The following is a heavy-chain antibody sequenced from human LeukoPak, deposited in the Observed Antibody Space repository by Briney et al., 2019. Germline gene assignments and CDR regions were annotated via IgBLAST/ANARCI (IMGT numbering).Heavy chain of an antibody. CDR3: ARLLSGYDY. V-gene: IGHV4-39*07. CDR2: IYYSGST. J-gene: IGHJ4*02. Sequence: SETLSLTCTVSGGSISSSSYYWGWIRQPPGKGLEWIGSIYYSGSTYYNPSLKSRVTISVDTSKNQFSLKLSSVTAADTAVYYCARLLSGYDYWGQGTLVTASS. CDR1: GGSISSSSYY. D-gene: IGHD3-22*01.